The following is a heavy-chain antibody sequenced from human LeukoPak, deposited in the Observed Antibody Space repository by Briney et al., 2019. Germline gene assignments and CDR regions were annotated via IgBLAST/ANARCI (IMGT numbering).Heavy chain of an antibody. CDR1: GYTFTGYY. CDR2: INPNSGGT. V-gene: IGHV1-2*02. CDR3: ARGSGWYEGHYYFDY. Sequence: ASVKVSCKASGYTFTGYYMHWVRQAPGQGLEWMGWINPNSGGTNYAQKFQGRVTMTRDTSISTAYMELRSLRSDDTAVYYCARGSGWYEGHYYFDYWGQGTLVTVSS. J-gene: IGHJ4*02. D-gene: IGHD6-19*01.